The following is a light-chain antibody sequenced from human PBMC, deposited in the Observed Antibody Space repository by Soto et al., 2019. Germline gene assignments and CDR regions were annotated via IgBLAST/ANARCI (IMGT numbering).Light chain of an antibody. CDR3: QQYGSSGT. V-gene: IGKV3-20*01. CDR1: QTVIHNH. CDR2: GAS. Sequence: EIVLTQSPDTLSLSPGERATLSCRASQTVIHNHLAWHQQKPGQTPRLLVYGASRRATGIPDRFSGSGSGTDFTLTISRLEPEDFAVYYCQQYGSSGTFGQGTKVDIK. J-gene: IGKJ1*01.